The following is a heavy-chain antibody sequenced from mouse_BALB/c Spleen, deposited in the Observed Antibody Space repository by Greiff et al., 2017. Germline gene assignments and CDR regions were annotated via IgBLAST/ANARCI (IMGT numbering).Heavy chain of an antibody. CDR2: INPGSGGT. CDR3: ARGEAGAWFAY. D-gene: IGHD6-1*01. Sequence: VQLQQPGAELVRPGTSVTVSCKASGYAFTNYLIQWVQQRPGQGLEWIGVINPGSGGTNYNEKFKGKATLTADKSSSTAYMQLSSLTSDDSAVYYCARGEAGAWFAYWGQGTPLTVSA. V-gene: IGHV1-54*01. J-gene: IGHJ3*01. CDR1: GYAFTNYL.